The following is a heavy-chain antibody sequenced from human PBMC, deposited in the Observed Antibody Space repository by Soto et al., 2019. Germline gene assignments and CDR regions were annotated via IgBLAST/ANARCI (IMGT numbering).Heavy chain of an antibody. CDR3: ASAYYDSSGYYPGPYYYYGMDV. CDR1: GGTFSSYA. V-gene: IGHV1-69*13. J-gene: IGHJ6*02. CDR2: IIPIFGTA. D-gene: IGHD3-22*01. Sequence: SVKVSCKASGGTFSSYAISWVRQAPGQGLEWMGGIIPIFGTANYAQKFQGRVTITADESTSTAYMELSSLRSEDTAVYYCASAYYDSSGYYPGPYYYYGMDVWGQGTTVTVSS.